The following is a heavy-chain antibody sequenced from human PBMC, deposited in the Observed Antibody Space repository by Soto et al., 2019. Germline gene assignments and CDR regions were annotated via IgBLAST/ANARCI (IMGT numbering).Heavy chain of an antibody. CDR1: GGSISSGGYY. CDR3: ARDEVRGSTGRAFDI. CDR2: IYYSGST. J-gene: IGHJ3*02. V-gene: IGHV4-31*03. Sequence: SETLSLTCTVSGGSISSGGYYWSWIRQHPGKGLEWIGYIYYSGSTYYNPSLKSRVTISVDTSKNQFSLKLSSVTAADTAVYYCARDEVRGSTGRAFDIWGQGTMVTVSS. D-gene: IGHD3-10*01.